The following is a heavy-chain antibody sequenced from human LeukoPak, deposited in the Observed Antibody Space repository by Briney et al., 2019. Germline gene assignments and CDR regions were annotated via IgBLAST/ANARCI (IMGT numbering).Heavy chain of an antibody. V-gene: IGHV1-18*04. CDR2: ISPYSADT. D-gene: IGHD6-13*01. CDR1: GYTFTDHY. CDR3: ARDPAAAGNVDY. Sequence: ASVKVSCKALGYTFTDHYFHWLRQAPGQGLEWMGWISPYSADTSYAQKFQGRVTVTTDTSTSTAYMELRSLRPDDTAVYYCARDPAAAGNVDYWGQGTLVTVSP. J-gene: IGHJ4*02.